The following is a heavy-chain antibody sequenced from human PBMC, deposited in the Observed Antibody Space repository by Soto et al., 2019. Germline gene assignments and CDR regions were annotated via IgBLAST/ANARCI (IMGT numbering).Heavy chain of an antibody. V-gene: IGHV1-3*01. CDR1: GYTFTSYA. Sequence: ASVKVYCKASGYTFTSYAMHWVRQAPGQRLEWMGWINAGNGNTKYSQKFQGRVTITRDTSASTAYMELSSLRSEDTAVFYFARVREYCGGDCYSNWFDPWGQGTLVTVSS. J-gene: IGHJ5*02. CDR3: ARVREYCGGDCYSNWFDP. D-gene: IGHD2-21*02. CDR2: INAGNGNT.